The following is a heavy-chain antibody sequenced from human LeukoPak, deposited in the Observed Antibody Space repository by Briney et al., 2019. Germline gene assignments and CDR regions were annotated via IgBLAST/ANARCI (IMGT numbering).Heavy chain of an antibody. CDR2: ISSSSRYL. CDR3: ARDHWDILTGYYIVY. D-gene: IGHD3-9*01. J-gene: IGHJ4*02. Sequence: GGSLRLSCAASEFTFSSYSMNWVRQAPGKGLEWVSSISSSSRYLYYADSVKGRFTISRDNAKNSLYLQMNSLRAEDTAVYYCARDHWDILTGYYIVYWGQGTLVTVSS. CDR1: EFTFSSYS. V-gene: IGHV3-21*01.